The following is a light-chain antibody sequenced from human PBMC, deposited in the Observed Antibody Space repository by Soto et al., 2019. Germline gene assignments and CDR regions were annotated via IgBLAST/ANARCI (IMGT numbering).Light chain of an antibody. V-gene: IGKV3-20*01. Sequence: EIVLTQSPGTLSLSPGERATLSCRASQSVGGSYVGWYQQTAGQGPRLLIFGPFSRATGIPDRVSGSGSGTEFALTISSLQSEDFAIYFCQQYNKWPLTFGGGTKVDIK. CDR2: GPF. CDR1: QSVGGSY. CDR3: QQYNKWPLT. J-gene: IGKJ4*01.